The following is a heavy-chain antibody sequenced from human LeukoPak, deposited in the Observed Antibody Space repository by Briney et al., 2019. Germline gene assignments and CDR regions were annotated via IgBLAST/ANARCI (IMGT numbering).Heavy chain of an antibody. CDR3: ARVGPDTSSRLY. CDR1: GGSLSGYY. V-gene: IGHV4-34*01. CDR2: INHSGST. D-gene: IGHD6-13*01. J-gene: IGHJ4*02. Sequence: PSETLSLTCAVYGGSLSGYYWSWIRQPPGKGLEWIGEINHSGSTNYNPSLKSRVTLSVDTSKNHISLKVNSVSAADTAVYYCARVGPDTSSRLYWGQGTLVTVSS.